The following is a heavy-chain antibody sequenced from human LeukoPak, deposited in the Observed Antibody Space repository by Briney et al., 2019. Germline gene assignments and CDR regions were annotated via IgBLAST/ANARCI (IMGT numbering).Heavy chain of an antibody. CDR3: TRPTISIDY. Sequence: GGSLRLSCVASGFTFTNAWMSWVRQASGKGLEWVGRIRSKANSYATAYAASVKGRFTISRDDSKNTAYLQMNSLKTEDTAVYYCTRPTISIDYWGQGTLVTVSS. V-gene: IGHV3-73*01. CDR1: GFTFTNAW. CDR2: IRSKANSYAT. J-gene: IGHJ4*02. D-gene: IGHD5-24*01.